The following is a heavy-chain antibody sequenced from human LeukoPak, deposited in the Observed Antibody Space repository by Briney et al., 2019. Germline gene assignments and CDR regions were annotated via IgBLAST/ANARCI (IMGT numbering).Heavy chain of an antibody. CDR3: ARLDSGSYYEDFDY. V-gene: IGHV1-18*01. CDR2: ISAYNGNT. J-gene: IGHJ4*02. D-gene: IGHD1-26*01. CDR1: GYTFTSYG. Sequence: ASAKVSCKASGYTFTSYGISWVRQAPGQGLEWMGWISAYNGNTNYAQKLQGRVTMTTDTSTSTAYMELRSLRSDDTAVYYCARLDSGSYYEDFDYWGQGTLVTVSS.